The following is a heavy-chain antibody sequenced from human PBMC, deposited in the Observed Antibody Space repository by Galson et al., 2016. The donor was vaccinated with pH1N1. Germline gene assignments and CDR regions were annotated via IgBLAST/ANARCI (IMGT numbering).Heavy chain of an antibody. D-gene: IGHD3-22*01. CDR3: AREDYYDIDLIDWYFDL. CDR2: IIPIFDTP. J-gene: IGHJ2*01. Sequence: SVKVSCKASGGTFSSYGISWVRQAPGQGLEWMGGIIPIFDTPKYTQKFQGRVTITADESTSTAYMELSSLRSEDTAVYYCAREDYYDIDLIDWYFDLWGRGTLVTVSS. V-gene: IGHV1-69*13. CDR1: GGTFSSYG.